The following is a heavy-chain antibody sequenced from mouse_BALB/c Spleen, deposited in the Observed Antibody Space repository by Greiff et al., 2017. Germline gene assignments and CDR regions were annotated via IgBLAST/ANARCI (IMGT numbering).Heavy chain of an antibody. CDR2: IDPANGNT. J-gene: IGHJ2*01. CDR1: GFNIKDTY. CDR3: ARSNYHVDY. V-gene: IGHV14-3*02. D-gene: IGHD2-5*01. Sequence: VQLQQSGAELVKPGASVKLSCTASGFNIKDTYMHWVKQRPEQGLEWIGRIDPANGNTKYDPKFQGKATITADKSSSTAYMQLSSLTSEDSAVYYCARSNYHVDYWGQGTTLTVSS.